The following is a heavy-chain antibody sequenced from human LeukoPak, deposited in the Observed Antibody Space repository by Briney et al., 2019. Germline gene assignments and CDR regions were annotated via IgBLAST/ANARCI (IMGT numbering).Heavy chain of an antibody. J-gene: IGHJ4*02. D-gene: IGHD1-14*01. CDR2: IYTSGSS. V-gene: IGHV4-4*07. CDR3: ARGQSGDRRYFDY. CDR1: GGSISSYY. Sequence: PSETLSLTCSVSGGSISSYYWSWIRQPAAKGLEWIGRIYTSGSSNYNPSLERRVTMSVDTSKSQISLKLTSVTAADTAVYYCARGQSGDRRYFDYWGQGTLVTVSS.